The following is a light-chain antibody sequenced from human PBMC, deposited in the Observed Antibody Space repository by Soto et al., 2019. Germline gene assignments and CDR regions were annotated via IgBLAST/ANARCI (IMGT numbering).Light chain of an antibody. V-gene: IGKV3-20*01. J-gene: IGKJ2*01. CDR3: QQYDSSGYT. Sequence: EIVLTQSPGTLSLSPGERATLSCRASQSVSSSYLAWYQQKPGQAPRLLIYGASIRATGIPDRFRGSGSGTDFTLTISTLEPEDFAVYYCQQYDSSGYTFGQGTELEIK. CDR2: GAS. CDR1: QSVSSSY.